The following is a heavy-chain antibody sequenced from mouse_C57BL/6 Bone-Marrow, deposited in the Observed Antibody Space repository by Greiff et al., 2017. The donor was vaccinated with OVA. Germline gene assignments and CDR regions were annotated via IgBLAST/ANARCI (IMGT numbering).Heavy chain of an antibody. CDR3: TRQLRRGFAD. V-gene: IGHV1-15*01. D-gene: IGHD3-2*02. J-gene: IGHJ3*01. CDR1: GYTFTDYE. CDR2: IDPETGGT. Sequence: QVQLQQSGAELVRPGASVTLSCKASGYTFTDYEMHWVKQTPVHGLEWIGAIDPETGGTAYNQKFKGKAILTADQSSSTAYMELRSLTSEDSAVYYCTRQLRRGFADWGQGTLVTVSA.